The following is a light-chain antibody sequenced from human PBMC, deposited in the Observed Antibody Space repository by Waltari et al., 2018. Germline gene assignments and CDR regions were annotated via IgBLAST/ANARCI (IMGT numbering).Light chain of an antibody. CDR3: SSYAGSNNYV. V-gene: IGLV2-8*01. CDR1: SSDLGGYNY. CDR2: EVT. J-gene: IGLJ1*01. Sequence: QSALTQPPLASGSPGQSVTISCTGTSSDLGGYNYVSWYQQHPGKAPKLMIYEVTKRPSGVPDRFSGSKSGNTASLTVSGLQAEDEADYYCSSYAGSNNYVFGTGTKVTVL.